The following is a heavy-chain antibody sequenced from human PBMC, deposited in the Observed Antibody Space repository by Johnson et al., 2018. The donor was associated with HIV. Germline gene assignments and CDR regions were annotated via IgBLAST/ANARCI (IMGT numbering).Heavy chain of an antibody. D-gene: IGHD3-16*01. J-gene: IGHJ3*02. V-gene: IGHV3-23*04. CDR2: ISGSGGST. CDR3: AREGDGLRVSDDAFDI. Sequence: EVQLVESGGGVVRPGGSLRLSCAASGFTFSNYAMSWVRQAPGKGLEWVSAISGSGGSTYYADSVKGRFPISRDNSKNTLYLQMNSLRAEDTAVYYCAREGDGLRVSDDAFDIWGQGTMVTVSS. CDR1: GFTFSNYA.